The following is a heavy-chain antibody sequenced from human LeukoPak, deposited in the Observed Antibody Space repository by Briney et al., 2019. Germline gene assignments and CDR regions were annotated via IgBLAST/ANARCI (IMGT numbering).Heavy chain of an antibody. CDR1: GGSISSYY. D-gene: IGHD3-3*01. Sequence: SETLSLTCTVSGGSISSYYWSWIRQPPGKGLEWLGYIYYSGSTNYNPSLKSRVTISVDTSKNQFSLKLSSVTAADTAVYYCAATRAGYYDFWSGYSPPSYNWFDPWGQGTLVTVSS. V-gene: IGHV4-59*01. CDR2: IYYSGST. J-gene: IGHJ5*02. CDR3: AATRAGYYDFWSGYSPPSYNWFDP.